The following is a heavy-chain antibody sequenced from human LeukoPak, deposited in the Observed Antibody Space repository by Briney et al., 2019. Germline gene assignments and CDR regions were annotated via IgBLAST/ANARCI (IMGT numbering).Heavy chain of an antibody. V-gene: IGHV3-21*01. Sequence: GGSLCCYCAASGFTFSSYSMNWVGQAPGKGLEWVSSISSSSSYIYYADSVKGRFTISRDNAKNSLYLQMNSLRAEDTAVYYCARDRAAAFPHWFDPWAQGTLVTVSS. CDR2: ISSSSSYI. CDR3: ARDRAAAFPHWFDP. CDR1: GFTFSSYS. D-gene: IGHD6-25*01. J-gene: IGHJ5*02.